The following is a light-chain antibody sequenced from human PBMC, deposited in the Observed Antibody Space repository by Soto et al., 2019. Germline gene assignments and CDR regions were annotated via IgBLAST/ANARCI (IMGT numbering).Light chain of an antibody. V-gene: IGKV3-11*01. CDR3: QQRGDWPLS. CDR1: QSVGTY. Sequence: EIVLTQSPATLSLSPGERATLSCRASQSVGTYLSWHQQRSGQAPRLLIYDASTRATGVPGRFSGSGSGTDFTLTISCLEPEDYAVYYCQQRGDWPLSFGGGTKVEIK. CDR2: DAS. J-gene: IGKJ4*01.